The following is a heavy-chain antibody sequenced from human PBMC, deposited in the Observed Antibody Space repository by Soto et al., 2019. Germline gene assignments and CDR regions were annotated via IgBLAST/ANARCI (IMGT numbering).Heavy chain of an antibody. CDR2: IYYSGST. D-gene: IGHD3-22*01. CDR1: GGSISSYY. J-gene: IGHJ6*02. CDR3: ARDLGYYYDSSGYYYYYYGMDV. Sequence: SETLSLTCTVSGGSISSYYWSWIRQPPGKGLEWIGYIYYSGSTNYNPSLKSRGTISVDTSKNQFSLKLSSVTAADTAVYYCARDLGYYYDSSGYYYYYYGMDVWGQGATVTVSS. V-gene: IGHV4-59*01.